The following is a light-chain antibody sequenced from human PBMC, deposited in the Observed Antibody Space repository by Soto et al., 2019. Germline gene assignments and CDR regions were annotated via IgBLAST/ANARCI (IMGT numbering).Light chain of an antibody. CDR3: QQSFSSPPWT. J-gene: IGKJ1*01. CDR1: QTIDTL. Sequence: DIQMTQSPSSLSASVGDRVTITCRASQTIDTLLNWYHQKPGKAPRLLIFGASTLQSGVPSRFSGSGTGTEFGLTISSLQPEDFATYYCQQSFSSPPWTFGQGTKVEIK. CDR2: GAS. V-gene: IGKV1-39*01.